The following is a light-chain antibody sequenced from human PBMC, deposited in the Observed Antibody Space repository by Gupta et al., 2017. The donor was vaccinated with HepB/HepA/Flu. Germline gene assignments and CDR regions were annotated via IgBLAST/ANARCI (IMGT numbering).Light chain of an antibody. CDR3: QKYNSDPLT. J-gene: IGKJ4*01. Sequence: DIQMNSSPSSLSAPVGDRVTITCRASQGISNYLAWYQQKPGKVHKLLIYAASTLQSGVPSRFSGSGSGTDFTLTISSPQPEDVATYYCQKYNSDPLTFGGGTEVEIK. V-gene: IGKV1-27*01. CDR2: AAS. CDR1: QGISNY.